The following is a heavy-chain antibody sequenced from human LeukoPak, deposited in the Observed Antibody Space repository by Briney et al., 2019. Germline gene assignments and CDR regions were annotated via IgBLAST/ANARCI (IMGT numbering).Heavy chain of an antibody. V-gene: IGHV1-2*02. D-gene: IGHD1-26*01. J-gene: IGHJ6*03. CDR2: INPNSGGT. CDR1: GYTFTGYY. CDR3: ARGARWELLIYFYYYMDV. Sequence: ASVKVSCKASGYTFTGYYMHWVRQAPGQGLEWMGWINPNSGGTNYAQKFQGRVTMTRDTSISTAYMELSRLRSDDTAVYYCARGARWELLIYFYYYMDVWGKGTTVTISS.